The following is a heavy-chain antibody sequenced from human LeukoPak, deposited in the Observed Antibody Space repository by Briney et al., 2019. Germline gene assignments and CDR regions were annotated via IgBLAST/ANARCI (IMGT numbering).Heavy chain of an antibody. CDR2: VDPEKAKM. CDR1: GNSLSELS. V-gene: IGHV1-24*01. D-gene: IGHD3-3*01. Sequence: ASEKVSYKLSGNSLSELSILWVRQPPGKGREGMGGVDPEKAKMVYAQNFQGRVTITESTSTQTAYMALRGLTSDDTGVYYCTTRIGDFWSGFVNWGQGSLVTVSS. J-gene: IGHJ4*02. CDR3: TTRIGDFWSGFVN.